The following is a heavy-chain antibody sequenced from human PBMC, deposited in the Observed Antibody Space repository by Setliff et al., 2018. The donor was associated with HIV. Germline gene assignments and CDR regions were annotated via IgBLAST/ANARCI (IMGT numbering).Heavy chain of an antibody. CDR3: ARGTLYYYDTGGYSYFDY. D-gene: IGHD3-22*01. CDR1: GGSISSGGYY. CDR2: IYYSGST. Sequence: PSETLSLTCTVSGGSISSGGYYWSWIRQHPGKGLEWIGYIYYSGSTYYNPSLKSRVTTSVDTSKNQFSLKLSSVTAADTAVFYCARGTLYYYDTGGYSYFDYWGQGTLVTVSS. J-gene: IGHJ4*02. V-gene: IGHV4-31*03.